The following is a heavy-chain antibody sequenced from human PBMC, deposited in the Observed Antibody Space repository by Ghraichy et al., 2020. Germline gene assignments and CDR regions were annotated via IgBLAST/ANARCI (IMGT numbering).Heavy chain of an antibody. V-gene: IGHV3-74*01. CDR3: ARAPYSYGYYYYYYMDV. Sequence: GGSLRLSCAASGFTFSSYWMHWVRQAPGKGLVWVSRINSDGSSTSYADSVKGRFTISRDNAKNTLYLQMNILRTEDTAVYYCARAPYSYGYYYYYYMDVWGKGTTVTVSS. CDR1: GFTFSSYW. J-gene: IGHJ6*03. CDR2: INSDGSST. D-gene: IGHD5-18*01.